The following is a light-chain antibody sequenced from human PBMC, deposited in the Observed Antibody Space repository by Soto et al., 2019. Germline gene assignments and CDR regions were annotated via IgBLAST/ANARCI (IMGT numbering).Light chain of an antibody. Sequence: QSALTQPRSVSGSPGQSVTISCTGTSSDVGGYNYVSWYQQHPGKAPKLTIYDVSKRPSGVPDRFSGSKSGNTASLTISGLQAEDEADYYCCSYAGSYTFEVFGTGTKVTVL. J-gene: IGLJ1*01. CDR2: DVS. CDR3: CSYAGSYTFEV. CDR1: SSDVGGYNY. V-gene: IGLV2-11*01.